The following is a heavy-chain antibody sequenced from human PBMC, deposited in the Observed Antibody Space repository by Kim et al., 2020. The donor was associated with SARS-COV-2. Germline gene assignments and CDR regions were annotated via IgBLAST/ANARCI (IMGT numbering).Heavy chain of an antibody. CDR2: ISSSSTI. Sequence: GGSLRLSCAASGFTFSSYSMNWVRQAPGKGLEWVSYISSSSTIYYADSVKGRFTISRDNAKNSLYLQMNSLRDEDTAVYYCARDLELEWELLRPFDYWG. J-gene: IGHJ4*01. D-gene: IGHD1-26*01. CDR1: GFTFSSYS. CDR3: ARDLELEWELLRPFDY. V-gene: IGHV3-48*02.